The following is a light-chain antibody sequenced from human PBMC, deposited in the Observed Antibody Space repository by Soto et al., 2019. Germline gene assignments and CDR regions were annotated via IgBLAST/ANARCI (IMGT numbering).Light chain of an antibody. CDR2: AVS. CDR3: CSYGGRILVI. Sequence: ALTQPASVSGSPGQSITISCTGTSSDIGGYNYVSWYQQYPGKAPRLLIYAVSNRPSGVSDRFSGSKSGNTASLTISGLQAEDEAHYYCCSYGGRILVIFGEGTKLTVL. V-gene: IGLV2-14*01. CDR1: SSDIGGYNY. J-gene: IGLJ2*01.